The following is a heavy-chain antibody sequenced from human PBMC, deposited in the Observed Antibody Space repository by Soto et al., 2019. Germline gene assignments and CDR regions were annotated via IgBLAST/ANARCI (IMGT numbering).Heavy chain of an antibody. CDR3: ARAGTAAGTTLRGYNWFDP. CDR2: INHSGST. Sequence: QVQLQQWGAGLLKPSETLSLTCAVYGGSFSGYYWSWIRQPPGKGLEWIGEINHSGSTNYNPSLKSRVTTSVDTSKNQFSLKLSYVTAADTAVYYCARAGTAAGTTLRGYNWFDPWGQGTLVTVSS. V-gene: IGHV4-34*01. CDR1: GGSFSGYY. D-gene: IGHD6-13*01. J-gene: IGHJ5*02.